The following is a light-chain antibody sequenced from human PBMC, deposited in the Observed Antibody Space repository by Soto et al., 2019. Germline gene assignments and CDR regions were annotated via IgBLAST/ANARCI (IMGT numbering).Light chain of an antibody. J-gene: IGKJ5*01. CDR1: QGISNY. V-gene: IGKV1-9*01. Sequence: IQLTQSPSSLSASVGDRVTITCRASQGISNYLAWYQPKPGKTPRLLIYGATTLQSGVPSRLSGSGSGTDFALTIRSLQPEDFATYYCQQLKSYVTFGQGTRLEIK. CDR3: QQLKSYVT. CDR2: GAT.